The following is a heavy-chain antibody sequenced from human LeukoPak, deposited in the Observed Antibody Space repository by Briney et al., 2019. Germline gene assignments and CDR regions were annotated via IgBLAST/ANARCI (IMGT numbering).Heavy chain of an antibody. D-gene: IGHD6-19*01. J-gene: IGHJ4*02. CDR1: GFTFSSCG. Sequence: GGSLRLSCAASGFTFSSCGFNWVRQAPGKGLEWVSSIGPTGTDRYYADSVRGRFTISRDNAKNSMYLQMNSLRAEDTAVYYCAKDSSGWIDYFDYWGQGTLVTVSS. CDR3: AKDSSGWIDYFDY. CDR2: IGPTGTDR. V-gene: IGHV3-21*04.